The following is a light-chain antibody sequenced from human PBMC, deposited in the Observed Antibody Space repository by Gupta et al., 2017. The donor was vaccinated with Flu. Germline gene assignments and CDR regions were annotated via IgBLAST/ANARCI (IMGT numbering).Light chain of an antibody. CDR1: QSVSSY. Sequence: EIVLTQSPATLSLSPRERATLSCRASQSVSSYLAWYQQKPGQAPRLLIYDASNRATGIPARFSGSGSGTDFTLTISSLEPEDFAVYYCQQRSNWPPKLTFGGGTKVEIK. CDR2: DAS. CDR3: QQRSNWPPKLT. V-gene: IGKV3-11*01. J-gene: IGKJ4*01.